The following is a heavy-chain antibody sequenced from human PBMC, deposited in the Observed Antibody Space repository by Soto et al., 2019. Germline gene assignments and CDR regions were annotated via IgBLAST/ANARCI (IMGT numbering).Heavy chain of an antibody. V-gene: IGHV4-59*01. D-gene: IGHD1-26*01. CDR3: ARAPRSGDCFDF. CDR1: GGSIFSYY. J-gene: IGHJ4*02. Sequence: QVQLQESGPGLVKPSETLSLTCTVSGGSIFSYYWAWIRQPPGNRLEWIGNIYSGGSTFYNPSLKSRLTISLATSKNQFSLRLTSVTAADAAVYYCARAPRSGDCFDFWGQGTLVTVSS. CDR2: IYSGGST.